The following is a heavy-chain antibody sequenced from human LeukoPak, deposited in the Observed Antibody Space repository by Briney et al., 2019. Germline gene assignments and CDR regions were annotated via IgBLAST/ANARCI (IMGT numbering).Heavy chain of an antibody. CDR1: GFTFSSYA. CDR2: ISGSGDTT. CDR3: ARTQGYYFDASGYSFY. V-gene: IGHV3-23*01. J-gene: IGHJ4*02. D-gene: IGHD3-22*01. Sequence: GGSLRLSCVASGFTFSSYAMSWVRQAPGKGLEWVSGISGSGDTTYYADSVKGRVTTSRDNSRNTLYLQMSSLRAEDTAVYYCARTQGYYFDASGYSFYWGQGTLVTVSS.